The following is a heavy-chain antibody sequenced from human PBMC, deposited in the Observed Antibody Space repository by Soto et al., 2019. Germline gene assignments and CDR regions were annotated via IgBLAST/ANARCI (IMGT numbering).Heavy chain of an antibody. CDR1: VWSFSGYY. CDR2: INHSGST. Sequence: SATLSLTCAVYVWSFSGYYWSWIRQPPGKGLEWIGEINHSGSTNYNPSLKSRVTISVDTSKNQFSLKLSSVTAADTAVYYCARDSGYYDAASGFDPWGQGTLVNVS. CDR3: ARDSGYYDAASGFDP. D-gene: IGHD3-22*01. V-gene: IGHV4-34*01. J-gene: IGHJ5*02.